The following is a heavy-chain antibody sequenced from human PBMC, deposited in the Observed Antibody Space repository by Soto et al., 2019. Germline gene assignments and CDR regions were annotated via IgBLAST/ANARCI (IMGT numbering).Heavy chain of an antibody. CDR1: GYIFTSYN. Sequence: QVQLVQSGAEVKKPGASVKVSCKASGYIFTSYNINWVRQAAGHGLEWMGWVNPDSGHTVYAQKLQGRVTMTRDTSIGKAHMELRSLTPEDTAVCYWARSAPFSNAAVSYRYCIGVWGKGASVTGSS. V-gene: IGHV1-8*02. CDR3: ARSAPFSNAAVSYRYCIGV. CDR2: VNPDSGHT. D-gene: IGHD4-4*01. J-gene: IGHJ6*04.